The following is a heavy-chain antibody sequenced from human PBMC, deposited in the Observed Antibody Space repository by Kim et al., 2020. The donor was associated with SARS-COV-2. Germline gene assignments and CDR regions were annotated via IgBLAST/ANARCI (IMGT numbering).Heavy chain of an antibody. V-gene: IGHV3-30*01. CDR3: ARANSGSYYYGMDV. J-gene: IGHJ6*02. Sequence: ADALKGRFTISRNNHKNTLYLQMNGLGAEDTDVYYCARANSGSYYYGMDVWGQGTTVTVSS. D-gene: IGHD3-10*01.